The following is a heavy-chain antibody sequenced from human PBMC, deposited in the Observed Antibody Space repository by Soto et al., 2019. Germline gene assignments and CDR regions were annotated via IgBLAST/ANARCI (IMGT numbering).Heavy chain of an antibody. D-gene: IGHD6-19*01. CDR2: INPNSGGT. CDR1: GYTFTCYY. V-gene: IGHV1-2*02. J-gene: IGHJ5*02. Sequence: ASVKVSCTASGYTFTCYYMHWVRQAPGQGLEWMGWINPNSGGTNYAQKFQGRVTMTRDTSISTAYMELSRLRSDDTAVYYCARDAITAIAVAGTRWFDPWGQGTLVTVSS. CDR3: ARDAITAIAVAGTRWFDP.